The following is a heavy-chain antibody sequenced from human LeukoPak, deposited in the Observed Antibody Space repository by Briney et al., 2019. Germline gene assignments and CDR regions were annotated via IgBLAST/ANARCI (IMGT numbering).Heavy chain of an antibody. CDR3: STEDKYCGGANCGKY. Sequence: ASVKVSCKTSGYTFTNYYVHWVRQAPGHGLEWMGYIIPDSGGADYDQRFQGRVTMTRDKSISTVYMELSSLRSDDTAVYYCSTEDKYCGGANCGKYWGQGTLVTVSS. CDR1: GYTFTNYY. CDR2: IIPDSGGA. J-gene: IGHJ4*02. D-gene: IGHD2-21*01. V-gene: IGHV1-2*02.